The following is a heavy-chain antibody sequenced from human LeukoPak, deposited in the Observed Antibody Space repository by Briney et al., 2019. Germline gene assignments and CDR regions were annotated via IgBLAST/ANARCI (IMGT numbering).Heavy chain of an antibody. CDR2: IIPIFGTA. J-gene: IGHJ3*02. Sequence: SVKVSCKASGGTFSSYAISWVRQAPGQGLEWMGGIIPIFGTANYTQKFQGRVTITADESTSTAYMELSSLRSEDTAVYYCARVGDDFWSGGDAFDIWGQGTMVTVSS. CDR3: ARVGDDFWSGGDAFDI. CDR1: GGTFSSYA. V-gene: IGHV1-69*01. D-gene: IGHD3-3*01.